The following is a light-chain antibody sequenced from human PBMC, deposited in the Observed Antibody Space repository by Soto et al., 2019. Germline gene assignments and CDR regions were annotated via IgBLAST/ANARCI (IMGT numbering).Light chain of an antibody. V-gene: IGKV3-15*01. CDR1: ESVGTY. CDR3: QQYNDWLRT. Sequence: EIVMTQSPATLSVSPGERATLSCRASESVGTYLAWYQQKPGQAPRLLIYGASTRAAGISPRFSGGGSGTEFTLTISSLQSEDSAVYDCQQYNDWLRTFGQGTKVGIK. CDR2: GAS. J-gene: IGKJ1*01.